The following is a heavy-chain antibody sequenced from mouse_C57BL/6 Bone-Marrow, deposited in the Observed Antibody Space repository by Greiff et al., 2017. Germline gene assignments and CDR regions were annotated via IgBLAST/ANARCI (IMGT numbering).Heavy chain of an antibody. J-gene: IGHJ2*01. V-gene: IGHV1-62-2*01. D-gene: IGHD1-1*01. CDR2: FYPGSGST. CDR3: ARHDYTVVDADYFDY. CDR1: GFTFTDYS. Sequence: VQRVESGAELVKPGASVKLSCTASGFTFTDYSIHWVKQRPGQGLEWLGWFYPGSGSTKYNEKFKDKATFTADKSSSTVYMELSRLTSEDSAVYICARHDYTVVDADYFDYWGQGTTLTVSS.